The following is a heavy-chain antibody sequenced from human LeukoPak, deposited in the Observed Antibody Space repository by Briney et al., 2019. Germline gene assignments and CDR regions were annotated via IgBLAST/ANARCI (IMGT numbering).Heavy chain of an antibody. CDR2: IWYDGSNK. Sequence: GGSLRLSCAASGFTFSSYGMHWVRQAPGKGLEWVAVIWYDGSNKYYADSVRGGFTISRDNSKNTLYLQMNNLRPEDTAIYYCAREILGSAFSFDYWGQGTLATVSS. CDR1: GFTFSSYG. CDR3: AREILGSAFSFDY. J-gene: IGHJ4*02. D-gene: IGHD1-26*01. V-gene: IGHV3-33*01.